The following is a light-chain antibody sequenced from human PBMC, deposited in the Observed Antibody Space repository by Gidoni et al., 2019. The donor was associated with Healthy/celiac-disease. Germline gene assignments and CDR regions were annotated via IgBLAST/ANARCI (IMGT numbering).Light chain of an antibody. V-gene: IGLV2-14*03. CDR2: DFS. Sequence: QSALTQPASVSGSPGQSITISCTGTSSDVGGYNYVSWYQQHPGQDPKLMIYDFSNRPSGVSNRFSGSKSGNTASLTISGLQAEDEADYYCSSYTSSSTLVFGGGTKLTVL. J-gene: IGLJ2*01. CDR1: SSDVGGYNY. CDR3: SSYTSSSTLV.